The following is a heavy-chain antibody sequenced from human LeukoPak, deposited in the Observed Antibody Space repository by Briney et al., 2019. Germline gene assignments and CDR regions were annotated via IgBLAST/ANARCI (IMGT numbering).Heavy chain of an antibody. CDR3: ARVRRSLNWFDS. V-gene: IGHV4-39*01. Sequence: SETLSLTCAVSGDSISTTNYYWGWIRQPPGKGLEWIGIIYYSGITHYNPSLRSRVTILVDTSKNQFSLKLSSVTDADTAVYYCARVRRSLNWFDSWGQGTLVTVSS. CDR1: GDSISTTNYY. J-gene: IGHJ5*01. D-gene: IGHD3-3*01. CDR2: IYYSGIT.